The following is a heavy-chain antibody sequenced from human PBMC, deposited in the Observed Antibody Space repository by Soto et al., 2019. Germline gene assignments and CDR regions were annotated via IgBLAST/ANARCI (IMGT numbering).Heavy chain of an antibody. CDR2: IGSDGRNT. CDR3: ARVGCETRCSDYLYYYMDV. CDR1: GFPFSHYA. Sequence: QLVESGGGLVQPGGSLRLSCAASGFPFSHYAMQWVRQAPGKGLEYVSAIGSDGRNTYYENSVRGRFTISRDNSKKTLYLHMSSLTAEVMAVYYCARVGCETRCSDYLYYYMDVWGKGTTITVSS. J-gene: IGHJ6*03. D-gene: IGHD2-2*01. V-gene: IGHV3-64*01.